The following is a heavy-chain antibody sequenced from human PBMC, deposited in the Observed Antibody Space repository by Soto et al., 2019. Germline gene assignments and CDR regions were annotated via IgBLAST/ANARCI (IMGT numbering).Heavy chain of an antibody. CDR3: ARADGSSDHHYYYGMDV. V-gene: IGHV1-46*01. Sequence: QVQLVQSGAEVKKPGASVKVSCKASGYTFTSYYLHWVRQAPRQGLECMGIINPSGGSTSYAQKFQGRVTMTRDTSTSTVYMELSSLRSEDTAVYYCARADGSSDHHYYYGMDVWGQGTTVTVSS. D-gene: IGHD2-15*01. J-gene: IGHJ6*02. CDR1: GYTFTSYY. CDR2: INPSGGST.